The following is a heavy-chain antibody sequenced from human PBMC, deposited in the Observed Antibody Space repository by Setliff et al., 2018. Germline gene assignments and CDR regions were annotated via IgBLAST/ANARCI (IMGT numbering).Heavy chain of an antibody. CDR1: GYTFTSYA. CDR2: INTNTGNP. CDR3: ARGQDDIWYLGLYYYGMDV. J-gene: IGHJ6*02. Sequence: ASVKVSCKASGYTFTSYAVNWVRQAPGQGLEWMGWINTNTGNPTYAQGFTGRFVFSLDTSVSTAYLQISSLKAEDTAVYYCARGQDDIWYLGLYYYGMDVWGQGTTVT. V-gene: IGHV7-4-1*02. D-gene: IGHD3-9*01.